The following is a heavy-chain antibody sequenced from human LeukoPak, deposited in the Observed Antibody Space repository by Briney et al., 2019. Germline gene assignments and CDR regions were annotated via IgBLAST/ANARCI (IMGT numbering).Heavy chain of an antibody. Sequence: GGSLRLSCAASGFTVSSNYMSWVRQAPGKGLEWVSVIYSGGSTYYADSVKGRSTISRDNSKNTLYLQMNSLRAEDTAVYYCAKRGFLEWLIDYWGQGTLVTVSS. D-gene: IGHD3-3*01. CDR3: AKRGFLEWLIDY. CDR2: IYSGGST. V-gene: IGHV3-66*04. CDR1: GFTVSSNY. J-gene: IGHJ4*02.